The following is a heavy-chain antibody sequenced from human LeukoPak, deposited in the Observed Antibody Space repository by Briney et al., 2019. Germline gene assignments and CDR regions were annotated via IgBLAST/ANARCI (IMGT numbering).Heavy chain of an antibody. J-gene: IGHJ2*01. CDR1: GGSISSYY. Sequence: SETLSLTCTVSGGSISSYYWSWIRQPPGKGLEWIGYIYYSGSTNYNPSLKSRVTISVDTSKNQFSLKLSSVTAADTAVYYCAKHPTTFRGFVLWGRATLVTVPS. CDR3: AKHPTTFRGFVL. CDR2: IYYSGST. V-gene: IGHV4-59*08. D-gene: IGHD3-10*01.